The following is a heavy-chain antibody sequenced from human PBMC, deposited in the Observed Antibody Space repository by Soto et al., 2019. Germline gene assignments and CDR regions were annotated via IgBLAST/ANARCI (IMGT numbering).Heavy chain of an antibody. D-gene: IGHD5-12*01. CDR2: IYYSGTT. Sequence: QLQLQESGPGLVKPSEILSLTCTVSGGSINSGAYYWGWIRQPPGMGLEWIGSIYYSGTTYYNPSLKSRATISIDTSQNHFSLNLSSVTAADTAVYYCARVYDATLNSWGQGTLVTVSS. CDR3: ARVYDATLNS. V-gene: IGHV4-39*02. J-gene: IGHJ5*02. CDR1: GGSINSGAYY.